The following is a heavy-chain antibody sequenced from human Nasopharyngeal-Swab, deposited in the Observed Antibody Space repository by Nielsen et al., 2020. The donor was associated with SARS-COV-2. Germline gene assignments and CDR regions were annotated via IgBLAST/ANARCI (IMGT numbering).Heavy chain of an antibody. CDR2: IYHSGST. CDR3: AREGLVPANRVGWESQMYYCDY. J-gene: IGHJ4*02. Sequence: SETLSLTCTVSGYSISSGYYWGWIRQPPGQGLEWIGSIYHSGSTYYNPSLKSRVTISVDTSKNQFSLKLSSVTAADTAVYYCAREGLVPANRVGWESQMYYCDYWGQGTLVTVSS. V-gene: IGHV4-38-2*02. CDR1: GYSISSGYY. D-gene: IGHD2-2*01.